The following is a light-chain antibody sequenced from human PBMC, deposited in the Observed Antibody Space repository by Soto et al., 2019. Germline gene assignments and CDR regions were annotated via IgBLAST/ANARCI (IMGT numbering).Light chain of an antibody. J-gene: IGKJ4*01. CDR2: AAS. Sequence: DIPMTQSPSSVSASVGDRVTITCRASQGISSWVAWYQQKPGKAPNLLIYAASSLQSGVPSRFSGSGSGTEFTLTISSLQPEDFATYYCQQADTIPLTFGGGTKVEIK. CDR1: QGISSW. V-gene: IGKV1-12*01. CDR3: QQADTIPLT.